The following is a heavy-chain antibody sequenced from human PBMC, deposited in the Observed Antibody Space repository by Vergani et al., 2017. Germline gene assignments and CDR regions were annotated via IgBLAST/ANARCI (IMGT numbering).Heavy chain of an antibody. CDR3: ARDLGPAAMVMGGYFDY. CDR2: ISYDGSNK. CDR1: GFTFSSYA. V-gene: IGHV3-30-3*01. J-gene: IGHJ4*02. Sequence: QVQLVESGGGVVQPGRSLRLSCAASGFTFSSYAMYWVRQAPGKGLEWVAVISYDGSNKYYADSVKGRFTISRDNSKNTLYLQMNSLRAEDTAVYYCARDLGPAAMVMGGYFDYWGQGTLVTVSS. D-gene: IGHD5-18*01.